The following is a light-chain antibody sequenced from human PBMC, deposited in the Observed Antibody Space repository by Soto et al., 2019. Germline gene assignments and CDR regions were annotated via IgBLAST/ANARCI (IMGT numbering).Light chain of an antibody. CDR1: QDISSF. CDR3: QHYYNYPST. CDR2: SAS. V-gene: IGKV1-8*01. J-gene: IGKJ4*01. Sequence: AIRMTQSPSSLSASTGDRVTITCRASQDISSFLAWYQQKPGKAPKLLIYSASTLQSGVPSRFSGSGSGTDFTLTISSLQSEDFATYYCQHYYNYPSTFGRGTKVEIK.